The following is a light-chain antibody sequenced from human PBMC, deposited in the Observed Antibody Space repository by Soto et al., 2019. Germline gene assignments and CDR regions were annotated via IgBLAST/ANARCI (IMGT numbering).Light chain of an antibody. CDR1: QSISSW. Sequence: DIQMTQSPSTLSASVGDRVTITCRASQSISSWLAWYQQKSGKAPKLLIYKASSLESGVPSRFSGSGSGTEFTLTISSLQPDDFATYYCQQYYSYPWTFGQGTKVEIK. V-gene: IGKV1-5*03. CDR3: QQYYSYPWT. J-gene: IGKJ1*01. CDR2: KAS.